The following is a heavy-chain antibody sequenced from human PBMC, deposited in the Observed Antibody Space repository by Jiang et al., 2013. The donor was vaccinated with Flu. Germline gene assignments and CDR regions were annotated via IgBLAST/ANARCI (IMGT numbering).Heavy chain of an antibody. CDR2: ISSSGSTI. D-gene: IGHD3-16*01. J-gene: IGHJ4*02. Sequence: AASGFTFSDYYMSWIRQAPGKGLEWVSYISSSGSTIYYADSVKGRFTISRDNAKNSLYLQMNSLRAEDTAVYYCARELEYYDYIWGSYPPTNWGQGTLVTVSS. V-gene: IGHV3-11*01. CDR1: GFTFSDYY. CDR3: ARELEYYDYIWGSYPPTN.